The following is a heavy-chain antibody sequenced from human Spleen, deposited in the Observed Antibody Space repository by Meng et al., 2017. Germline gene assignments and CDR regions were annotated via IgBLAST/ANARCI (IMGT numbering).Heavy chain of an antibody. CDR1: GYTFTSYY. CDR3: ARDEDISAAGKLFGDY. D-gene: IGHD6-13*01. Sequence: VELWQRGAEVNTPGASVKVSSKASGYTFTSYYMHWVRQAPGQGLEWMGIINPSGGSTSYAQKFQGRVTMTRDTSTSTVYMELSSLRSEDTAVYYCARDEDISAAGKLFGDYWGQGTLVTVSS. V-gene: IGHV1-46*01. CDR2: INPSGGST. J-gene: IGHJ4*02.